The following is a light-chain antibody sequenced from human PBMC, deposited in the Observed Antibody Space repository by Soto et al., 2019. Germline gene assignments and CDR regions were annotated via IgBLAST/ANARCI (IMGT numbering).Light chain of an antibody. CDR3: HQYVSSPRT. V-gene: IGKV3-20*01. CDR2: RAS. Sequence: EIMLTQSPGTLSLSPGERASLSCRASQTISGGYLAWYQHKPGQAPRLLFYRASTRAAGIPDRFSGSGSGKGFTFTISRLEPEDFAVYYCHQYVSSPRTFGQGTKVEI. CDR1: QTISGGY. J-gene: IGKJ1*01.